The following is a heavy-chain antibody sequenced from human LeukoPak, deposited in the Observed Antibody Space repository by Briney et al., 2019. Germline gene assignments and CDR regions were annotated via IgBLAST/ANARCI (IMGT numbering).Heavy chain of an antibody. CDR2: ISAYNGNT. CDR1: GYTFTGYY. Sequence: GASVKVSCKASGYTFTGYYMHWVRQAPGQGLEWMGWISAYNGNTNYAQKLQGRVTMTTDTSTSTAYMELRSLRSDDTAVYYCAKIGDGSYLPGFDYWGQGTLVTVSS. CDR3: AKIGDGSYLPGFDY. J-gene: IGHJ4*02. V-gene: IGHV1-18*04. D-gene: IGHD1-26*01.